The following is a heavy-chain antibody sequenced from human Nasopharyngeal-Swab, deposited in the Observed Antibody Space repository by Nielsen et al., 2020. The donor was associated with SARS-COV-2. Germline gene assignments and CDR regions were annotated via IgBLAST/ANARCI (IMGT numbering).Heavy chain of an antibody. Sequence: SVKVSCKASGYTFTSYDINWVRQAPGQGLEWMGRIIPILGIANYAQKFQGRVTITADKSTSTAYMELSSLRSEDTAVYYCARGSEDDFWSGPKLDYYGMDVWGQGTTVTVSS. CDR3: ARGSEDDFWSGPKLDYYGMDV. CDR1: GYTFTSYD. D-gene: IGHD3-3*01. J-gene: IGHJ6*02. CDR2: IIPILGIA. V-gene: IGHV1-69*04.